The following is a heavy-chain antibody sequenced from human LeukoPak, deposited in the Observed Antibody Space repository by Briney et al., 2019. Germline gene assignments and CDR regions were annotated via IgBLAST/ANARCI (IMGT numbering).Heavy chain of an antibody. D-gene: IGHD5-12*01. V-gene: IGHV1-2*02. CDR1: GYTFTGYY. J-gene: IGHJ5*02. CDR3: ARGGAYSGYLNWFDP. Sequence: ASVKVSCKASGYTFTGYYMHWVRQAPGQGLEWMGWINPNSGGTNYAQKFQGRVTMTRDTSISTAYMELSRLRSEDTAVYYCARGGAYSGYLNWFDPWGQGTLVTVSS. CDR2: INPNSGGT.